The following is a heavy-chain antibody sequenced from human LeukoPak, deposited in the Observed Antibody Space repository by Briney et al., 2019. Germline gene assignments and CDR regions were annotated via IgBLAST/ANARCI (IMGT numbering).Heavy chain of an antibody. CDR3: AKDVRAGSWGDYYYYYMDV. Sequence: GGSLRLSCAASGFTFSSYWMHWVRQAPGKGLVWVSRINSDGSITSYADSVKGRFTISRDNSKNTVSLYMNSLRAEDTAVYYCAKDVRAGSWGDYYYYYMDVWGKGTTVTISS. CDR2: INSDGSIT. D-gene: IGHD1-14*01. CDR1: GFTFSSYW. J-gene: IGHJ6*03. V-gene: IGHV3-74*01.